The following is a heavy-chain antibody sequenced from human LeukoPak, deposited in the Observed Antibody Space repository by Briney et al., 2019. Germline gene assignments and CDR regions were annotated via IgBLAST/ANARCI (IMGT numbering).Heavy chain of an antibody. CDR1: GFTFSSYG. V-gene: IGHV3-7*01. Sequence: GGSLRLSCAASGFTFSSYGMHWVRQAPGKGLEWVANIKQEGSEKYYVDAVKGRFTISRDNAKHSLYLQINSLRAEDTAVYYCARDPGTASSSWYWEYYYYMDVWGKGTTVTVSS. CDR2: IKQEGSEK. J-gene: IGHJ6*03. CDR3: ARDPGTASSSWYWEYYYYMDV. D-gene: IGHD6-13*01.